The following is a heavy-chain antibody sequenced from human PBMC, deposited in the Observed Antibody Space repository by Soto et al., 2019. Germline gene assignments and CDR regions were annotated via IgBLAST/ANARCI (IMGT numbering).Heavy chain of an antibody. CDR3: ARENCSGGSCYYDYYGMDV. CDR1: GYTFTSYG. CDR2: ISAYNGNT. D-gene: IGHD2-15*01. J-gene: IGHJ6*02. V-gene: IGHV1-18*01. Sequence: ASVKVSCKASGYTFTSYGISWVRQAPGQGLEWMGWISAYNGNTNYAQKLQGRVTMTTDTSTSTAYMELRSLRSEDTAVYYCARENCSGGSCYYDYYGMDVWGQGTTVTVSS.